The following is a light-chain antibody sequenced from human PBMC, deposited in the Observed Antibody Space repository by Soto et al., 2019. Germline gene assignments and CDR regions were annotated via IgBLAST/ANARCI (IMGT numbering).Light chain of an antibody. CDR1: QSVSSSY. CDR2: GAS. J-gene: IGKJ1*01. Sequence: EIVLTQSPGTLSLSPGDRATLSCRPSQSVSSSYLAWYQQKPGQAPGLLIYGASSRATGIPDRFSGSGSGTDFTLTISRLEPEDFAVYYCQQYGRSPWTFGQGTKVEVK. V-gene: IGKV3-20*01. CDR3: QQYGRSPWT.